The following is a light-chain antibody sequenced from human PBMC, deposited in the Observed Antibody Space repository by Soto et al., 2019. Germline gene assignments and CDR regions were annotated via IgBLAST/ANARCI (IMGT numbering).Light chain of an antibody. CDR3: QQHLT. CDR2: DAS. CDR1: QSVSSY. Sequence: EIVLTQSPATLSLSPGERATLSCRASQSVSSYLAWYQQKPGQAPRLLIYDASNRATGIPARFSGSGSGTDFTLTISSLEPEDFAVYCCQQHLTFGGGTKVDIK. J-gene: IGKJ4*01. V-gene: IGKV3-11*01.